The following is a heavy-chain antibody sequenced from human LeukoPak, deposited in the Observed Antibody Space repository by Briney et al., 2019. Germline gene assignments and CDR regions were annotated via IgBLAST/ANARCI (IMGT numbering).Heavy chain of an antibody. D-gene: IGHD3-10*01. Sequence: SETLSLTCTVSGGSISSYYWSWIRQPPGKGLEWIGYIYTSGSTNYNPSLKSRVTISVDTSKNQFSLKLSSVTAADTAVYYCARGRGSLGLLWFGELNHGMDVWGQGTTVTVSS. CDR1: GGSISSYY. V-gene: IGHV4-4*09. CDR2: IYTSGST. J-gene: IGHJ6*02. CDR3: ARGRGSLGLLWFGELNHGMDV.